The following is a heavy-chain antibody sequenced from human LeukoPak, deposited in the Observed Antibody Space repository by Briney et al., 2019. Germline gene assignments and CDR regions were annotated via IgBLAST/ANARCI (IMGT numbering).Heavy chain of an antibody. CDR3: AKYGPQDSGSSHFDY. D-gene: IGHD1-26*01. CDR1: GFTFSSYA. J-gene: IGHJ4*02. Sequence: GGSLRLSCAASGFTFSSYAMSWVRQVPGKGLEWVSAIRDSGSSTHYADSVKGRSTTSRDNSKNTLFLQMNSLRAEDTAIYYCAKYGPQDSGSSHFDYWGQGALVTVSS. CDR2: IRDSGSST. V-gene: IGHV3-23*01.